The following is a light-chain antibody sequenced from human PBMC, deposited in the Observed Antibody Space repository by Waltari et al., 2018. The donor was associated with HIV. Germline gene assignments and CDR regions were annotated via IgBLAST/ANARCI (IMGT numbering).Light chain of an antibody. Sequence: QSAPTQPASVSGSPGQSITISCTGTSSDICHYKYVSWYQQPPGKAPKLMIYEVSNRPSGVSNRFSGAKAGNTASLTISGLQAEDEADYYCSSYISTTTLFGTGTKVTVL. CDR3: SSYISTTTL. J-gene: IGLJ1*01. V-gene: IGLV2-14*01. CDR1: SSDICHYKY. CDR2: EVS.